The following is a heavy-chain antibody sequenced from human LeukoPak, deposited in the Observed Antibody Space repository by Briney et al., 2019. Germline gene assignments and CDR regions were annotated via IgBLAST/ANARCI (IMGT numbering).Heavy chain of an antibody. CDR3: ARYCSGGSCYSLSAAFDI. Sequence: NPSETLSLTCAVYGGSFSGYYWSWIRQPPGKGLEWIGYIYYSGSTNYNPSLKSRVTISVGTSKNQFSLKLSSVTAADTAVYYCARYCSGGSCYSLSAAFDIWGQGTMVTVSS. J-gene: IGHJ3*02. CDR2: IYYSGST. D-gene: IGHD2-15*01. CDR1: GGSFSGYY. V-gene: IGHV4-59*01.